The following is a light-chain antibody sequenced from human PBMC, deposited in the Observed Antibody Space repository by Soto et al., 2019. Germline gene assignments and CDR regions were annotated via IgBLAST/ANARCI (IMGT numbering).Light chain of an antibody. CDR2: EVR. J-gene: IGLJ2*01. CDR1: MRDVGGYNL. CDR3: SSFTSQSSLI. V-gene: IGLV2-14*01. Sequence: QSALTQPASVSGSPGQSITISCAGTMRDVGGYNLVSWYQQHPGRAPQLILYEVRNRPSGISFRFSGSKSGNTASLTISGLQAEDEADYYCSSFTSQSSLIFGGGTKLTVL.